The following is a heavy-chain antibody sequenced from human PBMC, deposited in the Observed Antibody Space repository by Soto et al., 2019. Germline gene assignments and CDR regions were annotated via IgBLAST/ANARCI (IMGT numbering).Heavy chain of an antibody. CDR3: AKDRGMYSSSSYVFDY. D-gene: IGHD6-6*01. Sequence: GGSLRLSCAASGFTFDDYTMHWVRQAPGKGLEWVSLISWDGGSTYYADSVKGRFTISRDNSKNSLYLQMNSLRTEDTALYYCAKDRGMYSSSSYVFDYWGQGTLVTVSS. J-gene: IGHJ4*02. CDR2: ISWDGGST. V-gene: IGHV3-43*01. CDR1: GFTFDDYT.